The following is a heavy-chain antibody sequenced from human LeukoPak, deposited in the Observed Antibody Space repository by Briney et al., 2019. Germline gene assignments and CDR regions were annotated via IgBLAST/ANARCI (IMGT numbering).Heavy chain of an antibody. CDR2: IIPILGIA. CDR3: QGSGYEVDFDY. J-gene: IGHJ4*02. CDR1: GGTFSSYA. Sequence: SVRVSCKASGGTFSSYAISWVRQAPGQGLEWMGRIIPILGIANYAQKFQGRVTITADKSTSTAYMELSSLRSEDTAVYYCQGSGYEVDFDYWGQGTLVTVSS. V-gene: IGHV1-69*04. D-gene: IGHD3-22*01.